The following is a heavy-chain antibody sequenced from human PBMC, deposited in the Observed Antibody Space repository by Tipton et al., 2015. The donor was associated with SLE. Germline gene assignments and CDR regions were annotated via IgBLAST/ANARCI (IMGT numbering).Heavy chain of an antibody. Sequence: SLRLSCEASGFTFSFYAMSWVRQAPGKGLEWVSTIYSGGSTYYADSVKGRFTISRDNSKNRLYLQMSGLKTEDTAVYYCAKDDAVWFSAEYLDVWGQGTTVTVSS. CDR1: GFTFSFYA. J-gene: IGHJ6*02. D-gene: IGHD3-10*01. CDR3: AKDDAVWFSAEYLDV. V-gene: IGHV3-23*03. CDR2: IYSGGST.